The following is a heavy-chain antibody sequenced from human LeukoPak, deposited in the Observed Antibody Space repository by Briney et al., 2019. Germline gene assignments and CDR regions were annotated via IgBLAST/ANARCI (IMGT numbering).Heavy chain of an antibody. CDR3: ARAYYDFWIRPYWFDP. J-gene: IGHJ5*02. CDR2: INHSGST. V-gene: IGHV4-34*01. D-gene: IGHD3-3*01. CDR1: GGSFSGYY. Sequence: PSETLSLTCAVYGGSFSGYYWSWIRQPPGKGLEWIGEINHSGSTNYNPSLKSRVTISVDTSKNQFSLKLSSVTAADTAVYYCARAYYDFWIRPYWFDPWGQGTLVTVSS.